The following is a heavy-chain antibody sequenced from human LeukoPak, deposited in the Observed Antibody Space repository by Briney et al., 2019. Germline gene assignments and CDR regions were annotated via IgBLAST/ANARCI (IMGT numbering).Heavy chain of an antibody. CDR3: ARDLAGDNAYFDN. Sequence: ASVKVSCKASGYTFNGYYMRWGRQAPGQGLECMGWINPDSGVTNYTQKFQGWVTMSRDTSISTAYMEPSRPRSDDTAVYYCARDLAGDNAYFDNWGQGTLVTVSS. V-gene: IGHV1-2*04. CDR2: INPDSGVT. J-gene: IGHJ4*02. CDR1: GYTFNGYY. D-gene: IGHD4-17*01.